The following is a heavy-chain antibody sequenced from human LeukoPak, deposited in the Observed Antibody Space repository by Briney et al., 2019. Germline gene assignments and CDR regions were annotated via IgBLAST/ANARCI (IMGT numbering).Heavy chain of an antibody. V-gene: IGHV4-59*01. Sequence: PSETLSLTCTVSGGSISSYYWSWIRQPPGKGLEWVGYIYYSGSTNYNPSLKSRVTISVDTSKNQFSLKLSSVTAADTAVYYCARESLFGVVITKGTFDPWGQGTLVTVSS. CDR1: GGSISSYY. D-gene: IGHD3-3*01. J-gene: IGHJ5*02. CDR2: IYYSGST. CDR3: ARESLFGVVITKGTFDP.